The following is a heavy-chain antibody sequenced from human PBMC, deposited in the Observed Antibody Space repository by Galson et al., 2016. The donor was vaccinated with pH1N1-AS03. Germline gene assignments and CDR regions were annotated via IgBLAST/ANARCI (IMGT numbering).Heavy chain of an antibody. CDR1: GYSFTGYW. Sequence: QSGAEVKKTGESLKISCKGSGYSFTGYWIGWVRQKPGKGLEWMGIIYPSDSDTRYNPSFQGQVTISVDESIGTAYLQWSSLKASDTAIYYCARHREYQVLSSTMDVWGQGTTVIVSS. V-gene: IGHV5-51*01. J-gene: IGHJ6*02. CDR2: IYPSDSDT. D-gene: IGHD2-2*01. CDR3: ARHREYQVLSSTMDV.